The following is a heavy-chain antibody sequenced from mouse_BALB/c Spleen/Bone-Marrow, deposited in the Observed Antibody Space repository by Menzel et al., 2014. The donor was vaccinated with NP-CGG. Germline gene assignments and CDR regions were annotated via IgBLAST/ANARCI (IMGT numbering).Heavy chain of an antibody. CDR3: SHWAYYYAMDY. Sequence: EVQLVESGPGLVKPSQSLSLTCTVTGYSITSDYAWNWIRQFPGNKLEWMGYISYSGSTSYNPSLKSRISITRGTSKNQFFLQLNSVTTEDTATYYCSHWAYYYAMDYWGQGTSVTVSS. CDR2: ISYSGST. J-gene: IGHJ4*01. D-gene: IGHD4-1*01. CDR1: GYSITSDYA. V-gene: IGHV3-2*02.